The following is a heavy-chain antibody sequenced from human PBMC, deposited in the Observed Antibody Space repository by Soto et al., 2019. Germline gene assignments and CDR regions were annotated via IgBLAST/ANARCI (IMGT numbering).Heavy chain of an antibody. D-gene: IGHD6-6*01. J-gene: IGHJ6*03. Sequence: SETLSLTCAVYGGSFSGYYWSWIRQPPGKGLEWIGEINHSGSTNYNPSLKSRVTISVDTSKNQFSLKLSSVTAADTAVYYCARVTGSYSSSSCARYYYYYYMDVWGKGTTVTVSS. V-gene: IGHV4-34*01. CDR2: INHSGST. CDR1: GGSFSGYY. CDR3: ARVTGSYSSSSCARYYYYYYMDV.